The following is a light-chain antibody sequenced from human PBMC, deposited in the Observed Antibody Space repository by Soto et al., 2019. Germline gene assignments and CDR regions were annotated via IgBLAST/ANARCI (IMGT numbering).Light chain of an antibody. Sequence: DIQMTQSPSSLSASVGDRVTITCQAGQSTSIYVNWYQQKPGKAPKLLIYAASSLQSGVPSRFSGSESGTDFTLTISSLQPEDFANYYCQQSYSTPYTFGPGTKLEIK. CDR2: AAS. CDR1: QSTSIY. J-gene: IGKJ2*01. V-gene: IGKV1-39*01. CDR3: QQSYSTPYT.